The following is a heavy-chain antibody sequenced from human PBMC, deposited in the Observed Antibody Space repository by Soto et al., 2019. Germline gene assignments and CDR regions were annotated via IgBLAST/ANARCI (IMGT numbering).Heavy chain of an antibody. Sequence: NPSETLSLTCTVSGGSISSYYWSWIRQPPGKGLEWIGYIYYSGITNYNPSLKSRVTISVDMSKNQFSLKLSSVTAADTAVYYCARYKSNYYYGMDVWGQGTTVTVS. D-gene: IGHD1-20*01. CDR2: IYYSGIT. CDR3: ARYKSNYYYGMDV. V-gene: IGHV4-59*01. J-gene: IGHJ6*02. CDR1: GGSISSYY.